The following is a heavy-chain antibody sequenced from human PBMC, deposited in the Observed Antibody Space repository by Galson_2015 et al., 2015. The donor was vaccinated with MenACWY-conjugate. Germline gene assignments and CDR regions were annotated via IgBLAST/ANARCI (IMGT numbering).Heavy chain of an antibody. V-gene: IGHV3-74*01. J-gene: IGHJ6*02. CDR3: ARGNYYGMDV. Sequence: SLRLSCAASGFIFSSYWMHWVRQAPGKGLVWVSGINSDGSSTRYADSVKGRFTISRGNAKKTLYLQMNSLRAEDTAVYYCARGNYYGMDVWGQGTTVTVSS. CDR2: INSDGSST. CDR1: GFIFSSYW.